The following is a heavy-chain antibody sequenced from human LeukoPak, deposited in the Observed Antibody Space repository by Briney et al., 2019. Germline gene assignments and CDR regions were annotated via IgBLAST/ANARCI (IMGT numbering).Heavy chain of an antibody. D-gene: IGHD4-23*01. V-gene: IGHV4-59*04. CDR2: IYYSGST. CDR3: ARLVNGGNSVWYYFDY. Sequence: PSETLSLTCTVSGGSISSYYWSWIRQPAGKGLEWIGYIYYSGSTYHNPSLKSRVTISVDTSKNQFSLKLSSVTAADTAVYYCARLVNGGNSVWYYFDYWGQGTLVTVSS. J-gene: IGHJ4*02. CDR1: GGSISSYY.